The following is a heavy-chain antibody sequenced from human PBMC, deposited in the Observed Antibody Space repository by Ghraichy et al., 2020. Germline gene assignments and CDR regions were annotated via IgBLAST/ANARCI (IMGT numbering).Heavy chain of an antibody. J-gene: IGHJ5*02. Sequence: TLSLTCTVSGGSISSSSYYWGWIRQPPGKGLEWIGSIYYSGSTYYNPSLKSRVTISVDTSKNQFSLKLSSVTAADTAVYYCAREEFMITFGGVIVAWGQGTLVTVSS. V-gene: IGHV4-39*02. D-gene: IGHD3-16*02. CDR3: AREEFMITFGGVIVA. CDR2: IYYSGST. CDR1: GGSISSSSYY.